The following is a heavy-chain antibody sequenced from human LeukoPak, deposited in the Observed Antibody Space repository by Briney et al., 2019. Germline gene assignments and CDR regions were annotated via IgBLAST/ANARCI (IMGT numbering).Heavy chain of an antibody. V-gene: IGHV3-11*04. CDR2: ISSSGSTI. CDR3: ARDTYDTIVGATKNFDY. D-gene: IGHD1-26*01. Sequence: TGGSLRLSCAASGFTFSDYYMSWIRQAPGKGLEWVSYISSSGSTIYYADSVKGRFTISRDNAKNSLYLQMNSLRAEDTAVYYCARDTYDTIVGATKNFDYWGQGTLVTVSS. CDR1: GFTFSDYY. J-gene: IGHJ4*02.